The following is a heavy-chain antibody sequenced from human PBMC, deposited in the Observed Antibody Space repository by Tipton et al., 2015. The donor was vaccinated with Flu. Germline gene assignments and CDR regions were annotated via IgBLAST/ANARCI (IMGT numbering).Heavy chain of an antibody. CDR2: IFRTGNT. D-gene: IGHD1-26*01. CDR3: ARRWGATIYWYFDL. CDR1: GDSISSDYY. V-gene: IGHV4-38-2*02. J-gene: IGHJ2*01. Sequence: TLSLTCTISGDSISSDYYWGWIRQPPGKGLEWIGNIFRTGNTYRNPSFKSRVTISVDTSKHQFSLKLSSVTAADTAVYYCARRWGATIYWYFDLWGRGTLVTVSS.